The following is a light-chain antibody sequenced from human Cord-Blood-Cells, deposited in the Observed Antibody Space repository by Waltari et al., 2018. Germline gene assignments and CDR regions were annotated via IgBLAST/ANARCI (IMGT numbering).Light chain of an antibody. CDR3: SSYAGSNKRV. CDR1: SSDVGAYNY. CDR2: EVS. Sequence: QSALTQPPSASGSPGQSVTISCPGTSSDVGAYNYVSWYQQHPGKAPKLMIYEVSKRPSGVPDRFSGSKSGNTASLTVSGLQAEDEADYYCSSYAGSNKRVFGGGTKLTVL. J-gene: IGLJ3*02. V-gene: IGLV2-8*01.